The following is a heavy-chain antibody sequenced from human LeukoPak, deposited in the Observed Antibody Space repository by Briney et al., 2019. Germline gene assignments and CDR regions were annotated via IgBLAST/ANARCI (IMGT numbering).Heavy chain of an antibody. CDR1: GFTFSSYA. J-gene: IGHJ4*02. Sequence: GRFLRLSCAASGFTFSSYAMHWVRQAPGKGLEWVAVISYDGSNKYYADSVKGRFTISRDNSKNTLYLQMNSLRAEDTAVYYCARGPHSGSYLPHYFDYWGQGTLVTVSS. CDR3: ARGPHSGSYLPHYFDY. D-gene: IGHD1-26*01. V-gene: IGHV3-30-3*01. CDR2: ISYDGSNK.